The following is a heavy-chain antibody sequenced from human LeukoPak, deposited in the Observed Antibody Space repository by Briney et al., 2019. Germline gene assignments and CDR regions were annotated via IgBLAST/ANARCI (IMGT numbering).Heavy chain of an antibody. CDR2: IWNSGST. Sequence: PSETLSPTCSVSGDSISSRTYYWTWIRQHPEKGLEWIGYIWNSGSTNYNPALKSRVTISVDTSKNQFSLKLTSVTAADTAIYYCARDVSSMFPNWFDPWGQGILVIVSS. CDR3: ARDVSSMFPNWFDP. CDR1: GDSISSRTYY. J-gene: IGHJ5*02. D-gene: IGHD6-6*01. V-gene: IGHV4-31*03.